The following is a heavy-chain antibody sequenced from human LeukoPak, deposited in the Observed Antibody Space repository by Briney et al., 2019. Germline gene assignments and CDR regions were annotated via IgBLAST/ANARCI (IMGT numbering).Heavy chain of an antibody. J-gene: IGHJ4*02. Sequence: ASVKVSCKASGGTFSSYANSWVRQAPGQGLEWMGGIIPIFGTANYAQKFQGRVTITADESTSTAYMELSSLRSEDTAVYYCARGYIAAAGSPYYFDYWGQGTLVTVSS. V-gene: IGHV1-69*13. CDR2: IIPIFGTA. CDR1: GGTFSSYA. CDR3: ARGYIAAAGSPYYFDY. D-gene: IGHD6-13*01.